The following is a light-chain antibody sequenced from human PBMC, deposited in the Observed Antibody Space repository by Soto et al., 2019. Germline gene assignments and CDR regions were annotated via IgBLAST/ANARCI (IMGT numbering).Light chain of an antibody. Sequence: QPVLTQSPSASASLGSSVKLTCTLSSEHSTYVIAWHQQQPQKAPRYLMKLNSDGNHIKGDGIPGRFSGSSAGAERYLTIYGLQSEDEADYYCQTWDSGIVLFGGGTKLTVL. CDR1: SEHSTYV. J-gene: IGLJ2*01. CDR3: QTWDSGIVL. CDR2: LNSDGNH. V-gene: IGLV4-69*01.